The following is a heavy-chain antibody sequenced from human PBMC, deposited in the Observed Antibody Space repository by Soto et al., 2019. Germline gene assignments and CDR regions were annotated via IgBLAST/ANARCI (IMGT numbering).Heavy chain of an antibody. CDR2: ISYDGSNK. D-gene: IGHD3-22*01. CDR1: GFTFSSYG. CDR3: AKDPYYYDSSGYPTQPTIENYFDY. J-gene: IGHJ4*02. Sequence: GGSLRLSCAASGFTFSSYGMHWVRQAPGKGLEWVAVISYDGSNKYYADSVKGRFTISRDNSKNTLYLQMNSQRAEDTAVYYCAKDPYYYDSSGYPTQPTIENYFDYWGQGTLVTVSS. V-gene: IGHV3-30*18.